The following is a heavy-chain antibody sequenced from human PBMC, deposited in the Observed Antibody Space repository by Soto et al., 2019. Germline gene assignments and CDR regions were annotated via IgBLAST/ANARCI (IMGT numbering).Heavy chain of an antibody. CDR1: GHTLTELS. CDR2: FDPEGGEA. D-gene: IGHD6-6*01. V-gene: IGHV1-24*01. J-gene: IGHJ4*02. CDR3: ARSTSTIGARLDS. Sequence: ASVKVSCKISGHTLTELSIHWVRQAPGKGLEWMGGFDPEGGEAIYAQKWHGRVTVTEDTVTDTAYMELSWLTSDDTAIYYCARSTSTIGARLDSWGQGTLVTVSS.